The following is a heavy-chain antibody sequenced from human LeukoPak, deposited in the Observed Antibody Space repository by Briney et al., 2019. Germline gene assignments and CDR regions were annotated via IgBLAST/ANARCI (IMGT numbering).Heavy chain of an antibody. V-gene: IGHV4-39*01. J-gene: IGHJ4*02. CDR1: GGSISSSSYY. CDR3: AHSGSWCAFDH. Sequence: SETLSLTCTVSGGSISSSSYYWGWLRQPPGKGPEWIGSIYYSGSTYYNPSLKSRVTISVDTSKNQFSLRLSSVTAADTAVYYCAHSGSWCAFDHWGQGTLVTVSS. D-gene: IGHD6-13*01. CDR2: IYYSGST.